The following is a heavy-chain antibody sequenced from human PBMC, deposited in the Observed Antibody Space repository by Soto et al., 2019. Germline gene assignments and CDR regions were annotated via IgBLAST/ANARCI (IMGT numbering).Heavy chain of an antibody. Sequence: SETLSLTCTVSGGSISSYYWSWIRQPPGKGLEWIGYIYYSGSTNYNPSLKSRVTISVDTSKNQFSLKLSSVTAADTAVYYCARVWGGAFDICGQATMVTVSS. V-gene: IGHV4-59*01. CDR1: GGSISSYY. CDR2: IYYSGST. D-gene: IGHD3-10*01. J-gene: IGHJ3*02. CDR3: ARVWGGAFDI.